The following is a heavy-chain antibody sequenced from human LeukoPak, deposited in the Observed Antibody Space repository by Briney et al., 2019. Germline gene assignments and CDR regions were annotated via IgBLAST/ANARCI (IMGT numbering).Heavy chain of an antibody. CDR1: GFTFSSYA. J-gene: IGHJ4*02. D-gene: IGHD2-2*01. Sequence: PGGSLRLSCAASGFTFSSYAMSWVRQAPGKGLEWVSAISGSGGSTYYADSVKGRFTISRDNSKNTLYLQMTSLRAEDTAVYYCAKVLVVPAAPTLRWYYFDYWGQGTLVTVSS. CDR3: AKVLVVPAAPTLRWYYFDY. V-gene: IGHV3-23*01. CDR2: ISGSGGST.